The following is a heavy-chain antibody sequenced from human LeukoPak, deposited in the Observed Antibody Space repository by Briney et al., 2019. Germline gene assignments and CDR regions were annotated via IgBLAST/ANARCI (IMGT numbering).Heavy chain of an antibody. D-gene: IGHD3-22*01. J-gene: IGHJ4*02. CDR3: ARDPGPEYYYDSSGYYRYFDY. CDR2: ISSSSSYI. CDR1: GFTFSSYS. V-gene: IGHV3-21*01. Sequence: PGGSLRLSCAASGFTFSSYSMNWVRQAPGKGLEWVSSISSSSSYIYYADSVKGRFTISRDNAKNSLYLQMNSLRAEDTAVYYCARDPGPEYYYDSSGYYRYFDYWGQGTLVTVSS.